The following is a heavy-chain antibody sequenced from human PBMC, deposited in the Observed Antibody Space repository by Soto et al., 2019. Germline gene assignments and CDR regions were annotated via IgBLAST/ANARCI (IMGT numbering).Heavy chain of an antibody. CDR2: INHSGST. J-gene: IGHJ5*02. D-gene: IGHD3-9*01. V-gene: IGHV4-34*01. CDR3: ARVLRYFDWFQTPYWFDP. CDR1: GGSFSGYY. Sequence: PSETLSLTCAVYGGSFSGYYWSWIHQPPWKGLEWIGEINHSGSTNYNPSLKSRVTISVDTSKNQFSLKLSSVTAADTAVYYCARVLRYFDWFQTPYWFDPWGQGPLVTVSS.